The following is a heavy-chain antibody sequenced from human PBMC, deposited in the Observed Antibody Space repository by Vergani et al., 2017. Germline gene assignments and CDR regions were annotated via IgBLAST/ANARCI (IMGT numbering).Heavy chain of an antibody. CDR3: AELYGDDGYSPF. D-gene: IGHD5-18*01. Sequence: EVQLLESGGDLVQPGGSLRLSCAASGFTFIMHAMSWVRQAPGKGLEWVSTLSASDRRTHYADSVKGRFTISRNNSKNTLFLHMNSLRVEDTAIYYCAELYGDDGYSPFWGQGTLVTVSS. V-gene: IGHV3-23*01. CDR1: GFTFIMHA. CDR2: LSASDRRT. J-gene: IGHJ4*02.